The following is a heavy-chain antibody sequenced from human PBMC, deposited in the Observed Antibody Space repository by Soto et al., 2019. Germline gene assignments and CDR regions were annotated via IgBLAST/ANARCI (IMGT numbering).Heavy chain of an antibody. J-gene: IGHJ4*02. CDR2: ISYDGSNK. CDR1: GFTFSSYA. D-gene: IGHD3-16*01. V-gene: IGHV3-30-3*01. Sequence: QVQLVESGGGVVQPGRSLRLSCAASGFTFSSYAMHWVRQAPGKGLEWVAVISYDGSNKYYADSVKGRFTISRDNSKNTLYLQMNSLRAEDTAVYYCARDFGLVLRGFGGVPDYWGQGTLVTVSS. CDR3: ARDFGLVLRGFGGVPDY.